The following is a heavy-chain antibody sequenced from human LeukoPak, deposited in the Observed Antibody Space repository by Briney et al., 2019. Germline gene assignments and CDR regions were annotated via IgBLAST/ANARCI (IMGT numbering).Heavy chain of an antibody. Sequence: PGGSLRLSCAASGFTFSRYWMSWVRQAPGKGLEWVANIKQDGSEKYYVDSVKGRFTISRDNAKNSLYLQMNSLRAEDTAVYYCARDSYSSSWYSRAFDIWGQGTMVTVSS. CDR3: ARDSYSSSWYSRAFDI. D-gene: IGHD6-13*01. J-gene: IGHJ3*02. CDR2: IKQDGSEK. CDR1: GFTFSRYW. V-gene: IGHV3-7*01.